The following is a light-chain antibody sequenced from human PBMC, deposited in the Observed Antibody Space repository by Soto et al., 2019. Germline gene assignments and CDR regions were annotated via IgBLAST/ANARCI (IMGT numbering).Light chain of an antibody. CDR2: DVT. CDR1: PSDIGAYNY. J-gene: IGLJ2*01. V-gene: IGLV2-14*03. CDR3: GSYTISSTLMI. Sequence: QSALTQPASESGSPGQSITISCSGTPSDIGAYNYVSWYQHLPGKAPKVIIYDVTNRPSGVSSRFSGSKSGTTASLTISGLQAEDEANYYCGSYTISSTLMIFGGGTQLTVL.